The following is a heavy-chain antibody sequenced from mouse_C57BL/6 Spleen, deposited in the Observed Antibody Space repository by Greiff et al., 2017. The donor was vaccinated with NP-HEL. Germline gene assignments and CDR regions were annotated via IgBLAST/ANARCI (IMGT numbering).Heavy chain of an antibody. CDR2: ISYDGSN. D-gene: IGHD2-12*01. J-gene: IGHJ2*01. V-gene: IGHV3-6*01. Sequence: DVQLQESGPGLVKPSQSLSLTCSVTGYSITSGYYWNWIRQFPGNKLEWMGYISYDGSNNYNPSLKNRISITRDTSKNQFFLKLNSVTTEDTATYYCARDTIRGYYFDYWGQGTTLTVSS. CDR3: ARDTIRGYYFDY. CDR1: GYSITSGYY.